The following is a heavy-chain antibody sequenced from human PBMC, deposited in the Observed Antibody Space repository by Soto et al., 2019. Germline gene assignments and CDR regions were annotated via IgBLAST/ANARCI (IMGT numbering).Heavy chain of an antibody. CDR3: AKDGAESYYDSSGYFY. Sequence: SLRLSCAASGFTFRSYAMNWVRQAPGKGLEWVATISGSGSNTYYADSVKGRFTISRDNSKNTLYLQINSLRAEDTAVYYCAKDGAESYYDSSGYFYWGQGTLVTVSS. CDR2: ISGSGSNT. J-gene: IGHJ4*02. V-gene: IGHV3-23*01. D-gene: IGHD3-22*01. CDR1: GFTFRSYA.